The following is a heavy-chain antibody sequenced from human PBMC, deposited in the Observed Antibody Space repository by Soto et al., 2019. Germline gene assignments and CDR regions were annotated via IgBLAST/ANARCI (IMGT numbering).Heavy chain of an antibody. CDR2: IYWDDDK. CDR1: GFSLSTGGVG. Sequence: QITLKESGPSLVKPTQTLTLTCTFSGFSLSTGGVGVGWIRQPPGKALEWLALIYWDDDKRYSPSLRSRLTVTKDTSKNQVLPTMTNMDPVDTATYYCAHSRCGGDCLQSYSSHYYYGMDVWGQGTTVTVSS. V-gene: IGHV2-5*02. CDR3: AHSRCGGDCLQSYSSHYYYGMDV. J-gene: IGHJ6*02. D-gene: IGHD2-21*02.